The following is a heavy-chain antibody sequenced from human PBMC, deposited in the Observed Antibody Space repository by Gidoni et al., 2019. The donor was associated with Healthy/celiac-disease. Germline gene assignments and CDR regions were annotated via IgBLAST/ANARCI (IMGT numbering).Heavy chain of an antibody. D-gene: IGHD2-2*01. Sequence: QVQLQQWGAGLLKPSETLSLTCAVYGGSFRGYYWSWIRQPPGTGLEWIGEINHSGSTNYNPSLKSRVTISVDTSKNQFSLKLSSVTAADTAVYYCARGVTYQLLRRGGMDVWGQGTTVTVSS. J-gene: IGHJ6*02. CDR3: ARGVTYQLLRRGGMDV. CDR2: INHSGST. V-gene: IGHV4-34*01. CDR1: GGSFRGYY.